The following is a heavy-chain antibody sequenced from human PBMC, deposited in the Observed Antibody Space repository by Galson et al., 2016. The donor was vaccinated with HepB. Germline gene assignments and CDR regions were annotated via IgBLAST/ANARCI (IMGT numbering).Heavy chain of an antibody. CDR1: GDSISSGTYY. Sequence: TLSLTCTVSGDSISSGTYYWSWLRQLPGKGLEWFGYIYHTGYTYQNPSLKTRVTMSVDTSKNQFSLHLSSVTVADAAFYYCVGASTPYDRFDPWGQGTLVTVSS. J-gene: IGHJ5*02. CDR2: IYHTGYT. V-gene: IGHV4-30-4*08. CDR3: VGASTPYDRFDP. D-gene: IGHD3-16*01.